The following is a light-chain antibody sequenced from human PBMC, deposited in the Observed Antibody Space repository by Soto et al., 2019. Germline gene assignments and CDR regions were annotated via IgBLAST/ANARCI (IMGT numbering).Light chain of an antibody. Sequence: QPVLTQPPSVSAAPEQKVTISCARSSSNIGSNYVSWYQQIPGTAPKLLIYNNNERPSGIPDRFSGSKSDTSASLDITGLQTGDEADYYCGTWDRSLRAGVFGGGTKLTVL. CDR1: SSNIGSNY. J-gene: IGLJ2*01. CDR3: GTWDRSLRAGV. V-gene: IGLV1-51*01. CDR2: NNN.